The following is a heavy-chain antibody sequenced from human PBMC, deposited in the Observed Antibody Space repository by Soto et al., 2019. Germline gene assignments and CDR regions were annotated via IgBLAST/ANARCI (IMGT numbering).Heavy chain of an antibody. D-gene: IGHD7-27*01. Sequence: QVQLQESGPGLVKPSETLSLTCTVSDGSISSSYWSWIRQPPGKGLEWIGYMYYSGSPNYNPSLRSRVTISIDTSKNQFSLKLSSVTAADTAVYYCARVPANWGSYYFDSWGKGTLVTFSS. CDR2: MYYSGSP. CDR3: ARVPANWGSYYFDS. V-gene: IGHV4-59*01. J-gene: IGHJ4*02. CDR1: DGSISSSY.